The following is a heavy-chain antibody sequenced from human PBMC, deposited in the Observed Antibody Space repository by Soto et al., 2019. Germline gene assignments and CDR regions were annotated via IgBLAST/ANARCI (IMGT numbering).Heavy chain of an antibody. J-gene: IGHJ6*02. CDR3: ARGEIQLWSWYYYGMDV. Sequence: PSETLSLTCAVYGGSFSGYYWIWIRQPPGKGLEWIGEINHSGSTNYNPSLKSRVTISVDTSKNQFSLKLSSVTAADTAVYYCARGEIQLWSWYYYGMDVWGQGTTVTVSS. V-gene: IGHV4-34*01. D-gene: IGHD5-18*01. CDR1: GGSFSGYY. CDR2: INHSGST.